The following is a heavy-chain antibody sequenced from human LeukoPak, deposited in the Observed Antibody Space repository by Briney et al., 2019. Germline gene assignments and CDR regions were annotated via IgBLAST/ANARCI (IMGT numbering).Heavy chain of an antibody. J-gene: IGHJ1*01. Sequence: SVKVSCKASGGTFSSYTISWVRQAPGQGLEWMGRIIPILGIANYAQKFQGRVTITADKSTSTADMELSGLRSEDTAVYYCARDPSDSSSWIKGYFQHWGQGTLVTVSS. D-gene: IGHD6-13*01. CDR1: GGTFSSYT. CDR3: ARDPSDSSSWIKGYFQH. V-gene: IGHV1-69*04. CDR2: IIPILGIA.